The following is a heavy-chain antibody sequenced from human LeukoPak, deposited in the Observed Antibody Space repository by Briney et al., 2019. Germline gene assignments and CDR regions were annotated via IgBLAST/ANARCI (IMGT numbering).Heavy chain of an antibody. V-gene: IGHV4-61*02. D-gene: IGHD2/OR15-2a*01. Sequence: SQTLSLTCSVSGGSISSGSYYWSWIRQPAGKGLEWIGRIYTSGSTNYNPSVKSRVTISVDTSKHQFSLKLSSVTAADTAVYYCARVANIVFFDYWGQGTLVTVSS. CDR2: IYTSGST. CDR1: GGSISSGSYY. CDR3: ARVANIVFFDY. J-gene: IGHJ4*02.